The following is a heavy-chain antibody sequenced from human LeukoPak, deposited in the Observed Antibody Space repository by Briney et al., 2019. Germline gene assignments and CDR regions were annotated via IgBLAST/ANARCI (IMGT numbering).Heavy chain of an antibody. CDR1: GFTFSSFW. CDR2: IGRDGSKK. D-gene: IGHD6-13*01. CDR3: ATAPAAADSF. Sequence: GGSLRLSCAASGFTFSSFWLTWVRQAPGKGLEWVANIGRDGSKKTYVDSVKGRFTISRGNAKNSLYLQMSSLRAEDTAVYYCATAPAAADSFWGQGTLVAVSA. V-gene: IGHV3-7*01. J-gene: IGHJ4*02.